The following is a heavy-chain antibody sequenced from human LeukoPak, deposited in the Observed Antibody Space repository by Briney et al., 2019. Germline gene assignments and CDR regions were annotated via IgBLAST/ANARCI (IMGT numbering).Heavy chain of an antibody. J-gene: IGHJ5*02. CDR3: ANGGDDYGDANWFDP. Sequence: PGGSLRLSCAASGFTFSSYAMRWVRQAPGKGLEWVSAISGSGGSTYYADSVKGRFTISRDNSKNTLYLQMNSLRAEDTAVYYCANGGDDYGDANWFDPWGQGTLVTVSS. CDR2: ISGSGGST. V-gene: IGHV3-23*01. D-gene: IGHD4-17*01. CDR1: GFTFSSYA.